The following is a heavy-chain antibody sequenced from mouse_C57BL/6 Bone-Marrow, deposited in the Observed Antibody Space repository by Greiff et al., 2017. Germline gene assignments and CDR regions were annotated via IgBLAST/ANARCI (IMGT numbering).Heavy chain of an antibody. CDR2: IRSKSSNSAT. Sequence: EVQLVESGGGLVQPKGSLKLSCAASGFTFNTYAMHWVRQAPGKGLEWVARIRSKSSNSATYYAVSVKDRITISRDASQSMLYLQMNNRKTEDTAMDYCESSDGYYGMDYWGQGTSVTVSS. J-gene: IGHJ4*01. V-gene: IGHV10-3*01. D-gene: IGHD2-3*01. CDR1: GFTFNTYA. CDR3: ESSDGYYGMDY.